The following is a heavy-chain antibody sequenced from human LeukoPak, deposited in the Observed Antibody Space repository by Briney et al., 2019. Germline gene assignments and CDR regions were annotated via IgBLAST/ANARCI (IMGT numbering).Heavy chain of an antibody. CDR2: IIPIFGTA. Sequence: ASVKVSCKASGGTFSSYAISWVRQAPGQGLEWTGGIIPIFGTANYAQKFQGRVTITTDESMSTAYMELSSLRSEDTAVYYCARTSSSWYLLFDYWGQGTLVTVSS. CDR1: GGTFSSYA. V-gene: IGHV1-69*05. J-gene: IGHJ4*02. CDR3: ARTSSSWYLLFDY. D-gene: IGHD6-13*01.